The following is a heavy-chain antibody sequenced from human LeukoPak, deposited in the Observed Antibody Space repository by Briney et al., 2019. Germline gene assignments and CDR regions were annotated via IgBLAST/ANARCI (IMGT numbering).Heavy chain of an antibody. CDR1: GYTLTELS. D-gene: IGHD3-22*01. CDR2: IIPIFGTA. J-gene: IGHJ5*02. Sequence: SVKVSCKVSGYTLTELSMHWVRQAPGQGLEWMGGIIPIFGTANYAQKFQGRVTITADESTSTAYMELSSLRSEDTAVYYCARDLRNYDSSGEFDPWGQGTLVTVSS. CDR3: ARDLRNYDSSGEFDP. V-gene: IGHV1-69*13.